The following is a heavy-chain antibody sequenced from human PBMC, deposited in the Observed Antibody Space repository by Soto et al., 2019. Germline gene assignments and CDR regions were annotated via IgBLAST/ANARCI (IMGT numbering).Heavy chain of an antibody. CDR3: AREAHTVTPTQIVYSGRDV. J-gene: IGHJ6*02. CDR2: TYYRSKLYN. Sequence: SQTLSLTCAISGDSVSSNSAAWNWIRQSPSRGLEWLGRTYYRSKLYNDYAVSVKSRITINPDTSKNQFSLQLNSVTPEDTAIYYCAREAHTVTPTQIVYSGRDVWGQGTTVTVSS. CDR1: GDSVSSNSAA. D-gene: IGHD4-17*01. V-gene: IGHV6-1*01.